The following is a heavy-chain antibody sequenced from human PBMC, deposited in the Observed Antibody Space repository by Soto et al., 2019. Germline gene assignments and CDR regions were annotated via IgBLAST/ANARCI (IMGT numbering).Heavy chain of an antibody. V-gene: IGHV3-53*01. D-gene: IGHD5-12*01. CDR3: ASGENGYNKFYFDF. CDR1: GVSIISHY. J-gene: IGHJ4*02. CDR2: IYAGGST. Sequence: EVQLVESGGGLIQPGGSLRLSCAASGVSIISHYTSWVRQAPGKGLEWISLIYAGGSTFYADSVQGRFTISRDNSKNTLYLQMDSLTAEDTAVYYCASGENGYNKFYFDFWGQGTLVTVSS.